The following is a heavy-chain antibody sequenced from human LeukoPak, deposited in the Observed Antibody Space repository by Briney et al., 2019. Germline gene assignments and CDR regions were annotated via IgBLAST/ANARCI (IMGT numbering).Heavy chain of an antibody. D-gene: IGHD3-10*01. J-gene: IGHJ6*03. CDR2: INNDGSST. V-gene: IGHV3-74*01. CDR3: ARGRSSMVRGCYYYYMDV. CDR1: GFTFSHYW. Sequence: GGSLRLSCAASGFTFSHYWMHWVRQVPGKGLVWVSHINNDGSSTTYADSVKGRFTISRDNAKNTLYLQMNSLRAEDTAVYYCARGRSSMVRGCYYYYMDVWGKGTTVTISS.